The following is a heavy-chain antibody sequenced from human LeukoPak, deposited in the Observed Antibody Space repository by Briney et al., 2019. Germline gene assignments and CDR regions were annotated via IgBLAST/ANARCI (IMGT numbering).Heavy chain of an antibody. CDR3: ARGYSTSWTYYFDY. CDR1: DGAITGYY. V-gene: IGHV4-59*01. Sequence: SETLSLTCTVSDGAITGYYWGWIRKPPGKGLEWIGHIYGNTNYNPSLKSRVTISVDTSKNHLSLKMNSVTAADTAVYYCARGYSTSWTYYFDYWGQGALVTVSS. D-gene: IGHD6-13*01. CDR2: IYGNT. J-gene: IGHJ4*02.